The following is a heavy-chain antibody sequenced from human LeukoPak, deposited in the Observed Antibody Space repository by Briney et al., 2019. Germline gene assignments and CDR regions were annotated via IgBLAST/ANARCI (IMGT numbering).Heavy chain of an antibody. V-gene: IGHV1-46*01. J-gene: IGHJ5*02. D-gene: IGHD3-22*01. CDR3: ARGGYYDSSAKYRWFDP. CDR2: INPSGGGT. CDR1: GYTFTSYY. Sequence: GASVKVSCKASGYTFTSYYMHWVRQAPGQGLEWMGIINPSGGGTNYAQNFQGRVTMTRDTSTSTVYMELSSLRSEDTAVYYCARGGYYDSSAKYRWFDPWGQGTLVTVSS.